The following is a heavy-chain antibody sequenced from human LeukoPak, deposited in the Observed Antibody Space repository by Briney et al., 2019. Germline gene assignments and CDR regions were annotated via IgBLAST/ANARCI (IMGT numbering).Heavy chain of an antibody. CDR3: AKDQNDYGDYVTDY. CDR2: ISDSGGST. Sequence: GGSLRLSCAASGFTVSSNYMNWVRQAPGKGLEWVSTISDSGGSTYYADSVKGRFTISRDNSKNTLYVQMNSLRAEDTAVYYCAKDQNDYGDYVTDYWGQGTLVTVSS. V-gene: IGHV3-23*01. D-gene: IGHD4-17*01. CDR1: GFTVSSNY. J-gene: IGHJ4*02.